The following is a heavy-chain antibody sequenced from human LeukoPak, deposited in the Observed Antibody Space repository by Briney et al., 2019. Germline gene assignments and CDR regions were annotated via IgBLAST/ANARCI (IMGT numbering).Heavy chain of an antibody. CDR1: GGSFSGYY. J-gene: IGHJ4*02. Sequence: PSETLSLTCAVYGGSFSGYYWSWIRQPRGKGLEWIGEINHSGSTNYNPSLKSRVTISVDTSKNQFSLKLSSVSVADTAVYYCARQETAGIADDWGQATLATVSS. V-gene: IGHV4-34*01. CDR3: ARQETAGIADD. D-gene: IGHD6-13*01. CDR2: INHSGST.